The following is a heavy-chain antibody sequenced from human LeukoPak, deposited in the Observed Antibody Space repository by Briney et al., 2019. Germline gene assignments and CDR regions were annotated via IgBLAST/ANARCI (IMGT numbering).Heavy chain of an antibody. D-gene: IGHD6-13*01. Sequence: ASVKVSCKASGYTFTSYDINWVRQATGQGLEWMGWMNPNSGNTGYAQKFQGRVTITRNTSISTAYMELSSLRSEDTAVYYCARDPGYSSSWYWFDPWGQGTLVTVSS. V-gene: IGHV1-8*03. CDR3: ARDPGYSSSWYWFDP. CDR2: MNPNSGNT. CDR1: GYTFTSYD. J-gene: IGHJ5*02.